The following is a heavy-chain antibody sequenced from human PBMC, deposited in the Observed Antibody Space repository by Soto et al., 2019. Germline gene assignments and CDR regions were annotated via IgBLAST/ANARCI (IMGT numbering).Heavy chain of an antibody. CDR3: PRDLSAQSGTYWVDAFDL. CDR2: IKQDGRQT. V-gene: IGHV3-7*05. Sequence: EVQLVESGGGLVQPGGSLRLSCAASGFTFSTYWMTWVRQVPGKGLEWVANIKQDGRQTNYVDSVKGRFTISRDNANNSLYRQMYSLRVEDAAVYSCPRDLSAQSGTYWVDAFDLWGQGTVVTVSS. J-gene: IGHJ3*01. CDR1: GFTFSTYW. D-gene: IGHD2-8*02.